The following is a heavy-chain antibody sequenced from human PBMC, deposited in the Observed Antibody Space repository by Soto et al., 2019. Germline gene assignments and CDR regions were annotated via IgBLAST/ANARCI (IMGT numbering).Heavy chain of an antibody. CDR1: GYIFTNYD. V-gene: IGHV1-18*01. CDR3: AREGTSHYHTSYYYSGMDV. CDR2: ISPYNGNT. J-gene: IGHJ6*02. Sequence: QVQLVQSEAEVKKPGASVRVSCKPSGYIFTNYDISWVRQAPGQGLEWMGWISPYNGNTKYARGLQGRITMTTDTSTNTAYMEVRSLRSDDTAVYYCAREGTSHYHTSYYYSGMDVWGQGTTVTVSS. D-gene: IGHD3-22*01.